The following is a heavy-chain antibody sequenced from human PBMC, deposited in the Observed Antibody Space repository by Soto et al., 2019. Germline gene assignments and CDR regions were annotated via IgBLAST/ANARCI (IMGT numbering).Heavy chain of an antibody. J-gene: IGHJ6*02. V-gene: IGHV3-30*03. CDR1: GFTFSSYG. Sequence: PGGSLRLSFAASGFTFSSYGMHWVRQAPGKGLEWVAVISYDGSNKYYADSVKGRFTISRDNSKNTLYLQMKSLRAEDTAVYYCAVLAEAGAGTFYGYYGMDVWGQGTTVTVYS. D-gene: IGHD6-13*01. CDR3: AVLAEAGAGTFYGYYGMDV. CDR2: ISYDGSNK.